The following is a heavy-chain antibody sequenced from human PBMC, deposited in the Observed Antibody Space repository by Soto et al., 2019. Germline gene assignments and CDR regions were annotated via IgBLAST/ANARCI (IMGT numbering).Heavy chain of an antibody. Sequence: SETLSLTCIVSGGSISGTSSYWGWIRQPPGKGLEWIGSIFYTGGTYYNPSLKIRVTISVVTPNNQFSLKLRSVTAAATAVSYWAIQHDYAGYASYEYWGQGILVTVSS. CDR3: AIQHDYAGYASYEY. CDR1: GGSISGTSSY. V-gene: IGHV4-39*01. CDR2: IFYTGGT. J-gene: IGHJ4*02. D-gene: IGHD4-17*01.